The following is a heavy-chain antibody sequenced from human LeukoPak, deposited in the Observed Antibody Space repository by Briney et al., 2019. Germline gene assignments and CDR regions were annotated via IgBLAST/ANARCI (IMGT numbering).Heavy chain of an antibody. CDR3: ARVRAEGIDY. V-gene: IGHV1-2*02. J-gene: IGHJ4*02. Sequence: ASVKVFCKASGYTFTVYYMHWVRQAPGQGLEWMGWINPNSGGKNYAQKFQGRVTMTSDTSISTAYVELSRLRSDDTAVYYCARVRAEGIDYWGQGTLVTVSS. CDR2: INPNSGGK. CDR1: GYTFTVYY. D-gene: IGHD6-25*01.